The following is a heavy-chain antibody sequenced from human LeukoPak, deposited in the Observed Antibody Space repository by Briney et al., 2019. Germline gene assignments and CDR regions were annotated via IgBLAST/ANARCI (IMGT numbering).Heavy chain of an antibody. Sequence: SETLSLTCAVYGGSFSGYYWSWIRQPPGKGLEWTGEINHSGSTNYNPSLKSRVTISVDTSKNQFSLKLSSVTAADTAVYYCAVLRGGYRPIDYWGQGTLVTASS. V-gene: IGHV4-34*01. CDR3: AVLRGGYRPIDY. D-gene: IGHD5-12*01. J-gene: IGHJ4*02. CDR1: GGSFSGYY. CDR2: INHSGST.